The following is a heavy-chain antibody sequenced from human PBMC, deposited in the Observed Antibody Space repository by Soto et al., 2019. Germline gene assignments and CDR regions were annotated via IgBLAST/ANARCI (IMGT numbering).Heavy chain of an antibody. V-gene: IGHV5-51*01. CDR3: ARRVTSSTGWDY. CDR2: IHGGDSNT. D-gene: IGHD6-19*01. CDR1: GYMFTNYW. Sequence: EVQLVQSGAEVKKPGESLKISCKGSGYMFTNYWIGWVRQMPGKGLEWMGIIHGGDSNTRYSPSFDGQVTISTDKSINTAYLQWSSLKASDTAMYYCARRVTSSTGWDYWGQGTLVNVSS. J-gene: IGHJ4*02.